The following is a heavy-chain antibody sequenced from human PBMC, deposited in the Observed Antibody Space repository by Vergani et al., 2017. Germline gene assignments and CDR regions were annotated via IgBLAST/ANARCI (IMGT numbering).Heavy chain of an antibody. Sequence: QVQLQQWGAGLLKPSETLSLTCAVYGGSFSGYYWSWIRQPPGKGLEWIGEINHSGSTNYNPSLKSRGTISVDTSKNQFSLKLSAVTAADTSVYYCAKAAADWWFDPWGQGTLVTVSS. V-gene: IGHV4-34*01. J-gene: IGHJ5*02. D-gene: IGHD6-13*01. CDR3: AKAAADWWFDP. CDR1: GGSFSGYY. CDR2: INHSGST.